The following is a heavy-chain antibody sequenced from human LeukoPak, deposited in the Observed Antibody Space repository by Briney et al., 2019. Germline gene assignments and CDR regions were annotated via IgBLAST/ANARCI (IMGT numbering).Heavy chain of an antibody. CDR2: IIPIFGTA. CDR3: AMGTGIGFDY. D-gene: IGHD1-1*01. V-gene: IGHV1-69*13. CDR1: GYTFTSYG. J-gene: IGHJ4*02. Sequence: GASVKVSCKASGYTFTSYGISWVRQAPGQGLDWMGGIIPIFGTANYAQKFQGRVTITADESTSTAYMELSSLRSEDTAVYYCAMGTGIGFDYWGQGTLVTVSS.